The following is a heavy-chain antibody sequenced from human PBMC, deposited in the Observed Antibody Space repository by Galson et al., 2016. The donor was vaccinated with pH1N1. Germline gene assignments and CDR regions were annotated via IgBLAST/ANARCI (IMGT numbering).Heavy chain of an antibody. CDR1: AFTFSRYW. V-gene: IGHV3-7*01. CDR2: IKEDGSEI. CDR3: ARDGNFWSGLGYSYYYYMDV. D-gene: IGHD3-3*01. J-gene: IGHJ6*03. Sequence: SLRLSCAASAFTFSRYWMSWVRQAPGKGLEWVANIKEDGSEIYYVDSVKGRFTISRDNAKKTLYLQMNSLRAEDTAVYYCARDGNFWSGLGYSYYYYMDVWGKGTTVIVSS.